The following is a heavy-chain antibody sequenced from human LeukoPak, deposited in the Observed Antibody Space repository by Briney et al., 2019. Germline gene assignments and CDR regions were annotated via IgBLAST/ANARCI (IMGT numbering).Heavy chain of an antibody. D-gene: IGHD2-2*01. CDR2: IIPIFGTA. Sequence: SVKASCKAAGRTFTSYAISWVRQAPGQGLEWMGGIIPIFGTANYAQKFQGRVTITADDSTSTAYMELSSLRSEDTAVYYCAREKGVVVPAAIRWFDPWGQGTLVTVSS. V-gene: IGHV1-69*01. J-gene: IGHJ5*02. CDR3: AREKGVVVPAAIRWFDP. CDR1: GRTFTSYA.